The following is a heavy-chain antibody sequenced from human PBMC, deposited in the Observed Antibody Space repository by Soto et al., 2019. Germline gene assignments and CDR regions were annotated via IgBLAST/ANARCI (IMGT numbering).Heavy chain of an antibody. CDR2: IIQDGSEK. J-gene: IGHJ4*02. V-gene: IGHV3-7*01. Sequence: PGGSLRLSCAASGFSFRDSWMSWVRQAPGKGLEWVANIIQDGSEKYYVDSVKGRFTIPRDNAKNSLYLQMNSLRAEDTAVYYCAAGAYPFHYWGQGTLVTVSS. CDR3: AAGAYPFHY. CDR1: GFSFRDSW.